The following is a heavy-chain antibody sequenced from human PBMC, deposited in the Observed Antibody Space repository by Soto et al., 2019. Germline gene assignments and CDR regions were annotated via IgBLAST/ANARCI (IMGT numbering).Heavy chain of an antibody. D-gene: IGHD4-17*01. CDR1: GFTFSNYA. J-gene: IGHJ4*02. Sequence: PGGSLRLSCAASGFTFSNYAMHWVRQAPGKGLEWVSGITGSAGNTYYADSVKGRFTISRDNSKNTLYLQTNSLRADDTAIYYCAKVPLSLRFYDYWGQGTLVIVSS. CDR3: AKVPLSLRFYDY. CDR2: ITGSAGNT. V-gene: IGHV3-23*01.